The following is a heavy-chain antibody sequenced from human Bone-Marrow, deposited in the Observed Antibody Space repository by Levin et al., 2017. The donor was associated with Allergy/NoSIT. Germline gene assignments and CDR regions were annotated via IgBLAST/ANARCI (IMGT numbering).Heavy chain of an antibody. CDR1: AGSISTYY. V-gene: IGHV4-59*01. Sequence: SETLSLTCNVSAGSISTYYWSWIRQPPRKGLEWIGYMYYSGSTNYNPSLKSRVTLSVDTSKNQFSLKLSSVTAADTAVYYCAATGQWLDSFDYWGQGTLVSVSS. D-gene: IGHD6-19*01. CDR2: MYYSGST. CDR3: AATGQWLDSFDY. J-gene: IGHJ4*02.